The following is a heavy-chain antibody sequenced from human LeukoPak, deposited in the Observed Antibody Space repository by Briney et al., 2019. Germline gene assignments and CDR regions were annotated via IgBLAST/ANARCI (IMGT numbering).Heavy chain of an antibody. CDR3: ARVGYYYDSSGYYYYFDY. D-gene: IGHD3-22*01. CDR1: GFTFSSYS. J-gene: IGHJ4*02. Sequence: PGGSLRLSCAASGFTFSSYSMNCVRRAPGKGLEWVSSISSSSRYIYYADSVKGRFTISRHNAKNSLYLQMNSLRAEDTAVYSCARVGYYYDSSGYYYYFDYWGQGTLVTVSS. V-gene: IGHV3-21*01. CDR2: ISSSSRYI.